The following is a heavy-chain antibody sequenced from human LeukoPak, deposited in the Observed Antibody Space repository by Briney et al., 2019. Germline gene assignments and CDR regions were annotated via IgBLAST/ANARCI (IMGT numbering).Heavy chain of an antibody. CDR2: INPSDGST. D-gene: IGHD6-19*01. J-gene: IGHJ4*02. V-gene: IGHV1-46*01. Sequence: ASVKVSCKASGYTFTSYYMHWVRQAPGQGLEWMGIINPSDGSTNYAQKFQGRVTMTRDMSTSTVYMELSSLRSEDTAVYYCARVTVGGWGFDYWGQGTLVTVSS. CDR3: ARVTVGGWGFDY. CDR1: GYTFTSYY.